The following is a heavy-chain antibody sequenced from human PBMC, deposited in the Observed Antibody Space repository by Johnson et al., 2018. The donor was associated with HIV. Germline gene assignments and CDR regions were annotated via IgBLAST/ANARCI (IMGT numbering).Heavy chain of an antibody. CDR2: LYSGGSP. CDR3: ARYGALTTRGAFDI. D-gene: IGHD4-17*01. CDR1: GFTVSTNY. V-gene: IGHV3-66*01. Sequence: VQLVESGGGLVQPGGSLRLSCAASGFTVSTNYMSWVRQAPGKGLECVSVLYSGGSPYYADSVKGRFTISRENSKNTLSLQMKSLRVEDTAVYYCARYGALTTRGAFDIWGQGTMVTVSS. J-gene: IGHJ3*02.